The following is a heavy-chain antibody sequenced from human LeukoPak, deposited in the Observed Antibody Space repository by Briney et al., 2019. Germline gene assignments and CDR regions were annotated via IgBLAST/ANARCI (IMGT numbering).Heavy chain of an antibody. D-gene: IGHD6-6*01. CDR2: ISPTGSTT. V-gene: IGHV3-74*01. CDR3: ARGPNSNWSGLDF. CDR1: GFTFRTYW. J-gene: IGHJ4*02. Sequence: GGSLRLSCAVSGFTFRTYWMHWARQLPGRGLVWVSRISPTGSTTSYADSVKGRFTVSRDNAKNTLYLQVNNLRAEDTAVYYCARGPNSNWSGLDFWGQGTLLTVSS.